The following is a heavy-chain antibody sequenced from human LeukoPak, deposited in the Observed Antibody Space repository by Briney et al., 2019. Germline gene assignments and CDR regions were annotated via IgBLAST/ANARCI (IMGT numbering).Heavy chain of an antibody. V-gene: IGHV4-30-2*01. Sequence: SETLSLTCTVSGGSISSGDYYWSWIRQPPGKGLEWIGYIYHSGSIYYNPSLKSRVTISMDRSKNQFSLILSSVTAADTAVYYCAAALMVRRVFRHAFDIWGQGTMVTVSS. D-gene: IGHD3-10*01. CDR2: IYHSGSI. J-gene: IGHJ3*02. CDR3: AAALMVRRVFRHAFDI. CDR1: GGSISSGDYY.